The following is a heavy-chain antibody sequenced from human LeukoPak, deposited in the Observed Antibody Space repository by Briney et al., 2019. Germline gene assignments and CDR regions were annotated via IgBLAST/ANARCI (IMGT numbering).Heavy chain of an antibody. J-gene: IGHJ4*02. CDR2: ISAYNGNT. CDR3: ARDITYGGRGYFDY. V-gene: IGHV1-18*01. Sequence: ASVKVSCKASGYTFTSYGISWVRQAPGQGLEWMGWISAYNGNTNYAQKLQGRVNMTTDTSTSTAYMELRSLRSDDTAVYYCARDITYGGRGYFDYWGQGTLVTVSS. CDR1: GYTFTSYG. D-gene: IGHD4-23*01.